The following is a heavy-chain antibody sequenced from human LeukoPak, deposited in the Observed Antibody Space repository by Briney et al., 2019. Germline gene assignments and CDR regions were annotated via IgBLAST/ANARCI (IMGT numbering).Heavy chain of an antibody. D-gene: IGHD6-13*01. CDR3: ARRVAAADLDWYFDL. Sequence: SETLSLTCTVSGGSISSYYWSWIRQPPGKGLEWIGYIYYSGSTNYNPSLKSRVTISVDTSKNQFSLKLSSVTAADTAVYYCARRVAAADLDWYFDLWGRGTLVTVSS. V-gene: IGHV4-59*08. J-gene: IGHJ2*01. CDR1: GGSISSYY. CDR2: IYYSGST.